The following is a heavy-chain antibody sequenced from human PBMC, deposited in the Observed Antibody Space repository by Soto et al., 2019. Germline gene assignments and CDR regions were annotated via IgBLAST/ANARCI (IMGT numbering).Heavy chain of an antibody. CDR3: ARVQSPYDIPMGSWFDP. Sequence: GGSLRLSCAASGFTFSSYSMNWVRQAPGKGLEWVSYISSSSSTIYYADSVKGRFTISRDNAKNSLYLQMNSLRDEDTAVYYCARVQSPYDIPMGSWFDPWGQGTLVTVSS. V-gene: IGHV3-48*02. CDR2: ISSSSSTI. J-gene: IGHJ5*02. D-gene: IGHD3-9*01. CDR1: GFTFSSYS.